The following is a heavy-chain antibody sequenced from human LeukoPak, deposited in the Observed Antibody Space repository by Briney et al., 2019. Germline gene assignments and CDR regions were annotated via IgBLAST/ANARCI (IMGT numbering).Heavy chain of an antibody. CDR3: ARSDYHNSGSHTVFDAFDI. D-gene: IGHD3-10*01. Sequence: SEALSLTCTVSGGSISRYYWSWIRRPPGKGLEWIGYIDDSGNTNYNPSLKSQVTISVDKSKNQFSLKLSFVTAADTAMYYCARSDYHNSGSHTVFDAFDIWGQGTRVTVSS. CDR1: GGSISRYY. CDR2: IDDSGNT. V-gene: IGHV4-59*01. J-gene: IGHJ3*02.